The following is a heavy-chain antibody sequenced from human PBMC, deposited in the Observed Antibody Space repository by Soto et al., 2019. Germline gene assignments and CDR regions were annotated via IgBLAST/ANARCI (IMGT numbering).Heavy chain of an antibody. D-gene: IGHD1-26*01. J-gene: IGHJ3*02. Sequence: GGSQRLSCAASGFTFSSYSMNWVRQAPGKGLEWVSYISSSSSTIYYADSVKGRFTISRDNAKNSLYLQMNSLRAEDTAVYYCARDGPLGATDAFDIWGQGTMVTVSS. CDR2: ISSSSSTI. CDR3: ARDGPLGATDAFDI. CDR1: GFTFSSYS. V-gene: IGHV3-48*04.